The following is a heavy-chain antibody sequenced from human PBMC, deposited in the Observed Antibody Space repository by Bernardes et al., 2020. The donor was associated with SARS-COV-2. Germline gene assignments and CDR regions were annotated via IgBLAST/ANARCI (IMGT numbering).Heavy chain of an antibody. Sequence: ASVKVSCKASGYTFTDYYMHWVRQAPGQGLEWMGWINPNSGGTYYAEKFQGWVTMTTDTSINTAFMELPRLRSDDTALYYYARNRNGMDVWGQGTTVTVSS. CDR2: INPNSGGT. J-gene: IGHJ6*02. CDR1: GYTFTDYY. CDR3: ARNRNGMDV. V-gene: IGHV1-2*04.